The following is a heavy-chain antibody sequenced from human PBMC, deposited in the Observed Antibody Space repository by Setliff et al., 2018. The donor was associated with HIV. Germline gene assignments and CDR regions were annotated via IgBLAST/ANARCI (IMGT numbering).Heavy chain of an antibody. V-gene: IGHV4-39*01. CDR2: MYDRGTT. Sequence: SETLSLTCTVSGGSIISSSYYWGWLRLPPGKGLEWIGGMYDRGTTYNNPSLKSRVTFSADTSKNQFSLNLNSVTATDTAVYFCARQGLTMNPGVPAPILYFFDYWGQGILVTVSS. J-gene: IGHJ4*02. D-gene: IGHD3-10*01. CDR3: ARQGLTMNPGVPAPILYFFDY. CDR1: GGSIISSSYY.